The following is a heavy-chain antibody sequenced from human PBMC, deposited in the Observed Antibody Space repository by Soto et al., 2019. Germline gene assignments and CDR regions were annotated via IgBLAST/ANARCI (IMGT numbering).Heavy chain of an antibody. CDR2: IGTAGDT. Sequence: EVQLVESGGGLVQPGGSLRLSCAASGFTFSSYDMHWVRQATGKGLEWVPAIGTAGDTYYPGSVKGRFTISRENAKNSLYLQMNSLRAEDTAVYYCAREYSSGWFDYWGQGTLVTVSS. CDR3: AREYSSGWFDY. CDR1: GFTFSSYD. V-gene: IGHV3-13*01. D-gene: IGHD6-19*01. J-gene: IGHJ4*02.